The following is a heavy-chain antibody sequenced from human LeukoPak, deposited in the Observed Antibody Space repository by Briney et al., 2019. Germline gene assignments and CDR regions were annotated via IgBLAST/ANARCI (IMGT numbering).Heavy chain of an antibody. J-gene: IGHJ3*02. CDR3: ARGRTGMENPTLGDAFDI. CDR2: INHSGST. V-gene: IGHV4-34*01. D-gene: IGHD1-14*01. Sequence: PSETLSLACAVYGGSFSGYYWSWIRQPPGKGLEWIGEINHSGSTNYNPSLKSRVTISVDTSKNQFSLKLSSVTAADTAVYYCARGRTGMENPTLGDAFDIWGQGTMVTVSS. CDR1: GGSFSGYY.